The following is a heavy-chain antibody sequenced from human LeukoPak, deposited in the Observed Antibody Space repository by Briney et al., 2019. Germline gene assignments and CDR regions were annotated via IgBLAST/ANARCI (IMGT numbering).Heavy chain of an antibody. Sequence: ASVKVSCKASGYTFTSYAMHWVRQAPGQRLEWMGWINAGNGNTKYSQKFQGRVTITRDTSASTAYMELSSLRSEDTAVYYCARVLGYGSGGSAYASYYYSGRDVGAKGPTFTVSS. D-gene: IGHD2-15*01. CDR3: ARVLGYGSGGSAYASYYYSGRDV. CDR2: INAGNGNT. CDR1: GYTFTSYA. J-gene: IGHJ6*04. V-gene: IGHV1-3*01.